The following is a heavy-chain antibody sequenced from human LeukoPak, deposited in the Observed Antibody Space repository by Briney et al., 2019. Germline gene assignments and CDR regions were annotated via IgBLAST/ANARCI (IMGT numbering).Heavy chain of an antibody. CDR1: GFTFSSYA. CDR2: ISGSGGST. Sequence: GGSLRLSCAASGFTFSSYAMSWVRQAPGKGLEWVSAISGSGGSTYYADSVKGRFTISRDNSKNTLYLQMNSLRAEDTAVYYCAKRHNYYDSSGYAHYFDYWGQGTLVTVSS. D-gene: IGHD3-22*01. CDR3: AKRHNYYDSSGYAHYFDY. J-gene: IGHJ4*02. V-gene: IGHV3-23*01.